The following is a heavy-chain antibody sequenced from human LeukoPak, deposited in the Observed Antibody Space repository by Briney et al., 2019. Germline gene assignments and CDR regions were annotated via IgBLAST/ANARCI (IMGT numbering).Heavy chain of an antibody. Sequence: SVKVSCKASGGSFSSYAFSWVRQAPGQGLEWMGGIIPIFSTTNYAQKFQGRLTIIADESTNTAYLELNSLRSEDTAMYYCARAVWNYMAADYWGQGTLVTVSS. J-gene: IGHJ4*02. CDR1: GGSFSSYA. D-gene: IGHD1-7*01. V-gene: IGHV1-69*13. CDR2: IIPIFSTT. CDR3: ARAVWNYMAADY.